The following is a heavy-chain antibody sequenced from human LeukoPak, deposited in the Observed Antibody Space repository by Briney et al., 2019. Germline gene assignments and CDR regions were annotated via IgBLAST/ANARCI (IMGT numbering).Heavy chain of an antibody. V-gene: IGHV3-69-1*01. CDR3: AKASGYGYNYPFDY. J-gene: IGHJ4*02. CDR2: ISSSSTI. CDR1: GFTFSDYY. Sequence: PGGSLRLSCAASGFTFSDYYMNWVPQAPGKGLEWVSSISSSSTIYYADSVKGRFTISRDNAKNSLYLQMNSLRAEDTAVYYCAKASGYGYNYPFDYWGQGTLVTVSS. D-gene: IGHD5-18*01.